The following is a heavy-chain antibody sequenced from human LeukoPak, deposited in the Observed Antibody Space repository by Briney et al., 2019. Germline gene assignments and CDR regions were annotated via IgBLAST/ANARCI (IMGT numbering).Heavy chain of an antibody. V-gene: IGHV4-34*01. D-gene: IGHD6-13*01. CDR1: GGSFSGYY. J-gene: IGHJ4*02. CDR2: INQSGST. CDR3: ARRLGSSWYGPRPYYFDY. Sequence: SETLSLTCAVYGGSFSGYYWSWIRQPPGKGLEWIGEINQSGSTNYNPSLKSRVTISVDTSKNQFSLKLSSVTAADTAVYYCARRLGSSWYGPRPYYFDYWGQGTLVTVSS.